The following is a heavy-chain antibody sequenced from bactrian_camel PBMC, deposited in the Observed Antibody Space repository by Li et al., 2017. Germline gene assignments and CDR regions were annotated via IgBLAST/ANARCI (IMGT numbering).Heavy chain of an antibody. J-gene: IGHJ4*01. CDR2: IGSDGTT. CDR1: GLMYSRYC. CDR3: VADQPLEYRKIDDTWKVVCSPYYFAN. D-gene: IGHD2*01. V-gene: IGHV3S55*01. Sequence: VQLVESGGGSVQAGGSLTLSCVVSGLMYSRYCMGWYRQSEGSEREQVATIGSDGTTTYADSVKGRFTISQDNIKKTLYLQMNNLMPEDTARYYCVADQPLEYRKIDDTWKVVCSPYYFANWGQGTQVTVS.